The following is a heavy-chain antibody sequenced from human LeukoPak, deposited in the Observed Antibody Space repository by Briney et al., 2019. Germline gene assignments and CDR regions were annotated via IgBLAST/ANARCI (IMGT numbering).Heavy chain of an antibody. CDR1: GFTFSGYW. CDR2: IKEDGSEK. Sequence: PGGSLRLSCAASGFTFSGYWVSWVRQAPGKGLECVANIKEDGSEKHYVDSVKGRFTISRDNAMNSLYLQINSLRVEDTAVYYCARGGRWYFDFWGQGTLVTVSS. V-gene: IGHV3-7*03. J-gene: IGHJ4*02. CDR3: ARGGRWYFDF. D-gene: IGHD2-15*01.